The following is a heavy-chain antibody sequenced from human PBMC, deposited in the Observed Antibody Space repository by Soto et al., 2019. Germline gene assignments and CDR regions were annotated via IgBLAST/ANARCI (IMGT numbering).Heavy chain of an antibody. Sequence: GESLKISCKASGYNFGGYWIGWVRQMPSKGLEWMGIIFPGDSDTRYSPSFQGQVTISADKSISTVYLQWRSLKASDTAIYFCAIGGFIGTPPDYWGQGTRVTVSS. V-gene: IGHV5-51*01. CDR3: AIGGFIGTPPDY. CDR2: IFPGDSDT. D-gene: IGHD1-7*01. J-gene: IGHJ4*02. CDR1: GYNFGGYW.